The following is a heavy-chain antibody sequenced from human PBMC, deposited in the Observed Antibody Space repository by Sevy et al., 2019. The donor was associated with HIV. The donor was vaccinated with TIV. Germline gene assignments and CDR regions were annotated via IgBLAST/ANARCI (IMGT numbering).Heavy chain of an antibody. CDR2: ITGSGFST. CDR3: AKRELGAKNPEYYFDS. D-gene: IGHD1-26*01. Sequence: GGSLRLSCAASGFTFSNYAMNWVRQAPGKGLEWVSAITGSGFSTYYTDSVKGRFTISRDNSKNALFLQMSSLRAEDTAIYYCAKRELGAKNPEYYFDSWGQGTLVTVSS. V-gene: IGHV3-23*01. J-gene: IGHJ4*02. CDR1: GFTFSNYA.